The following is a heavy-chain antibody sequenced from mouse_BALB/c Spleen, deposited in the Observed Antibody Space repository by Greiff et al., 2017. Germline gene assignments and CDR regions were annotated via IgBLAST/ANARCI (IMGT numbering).Heavy chain of an antibody. D-gene: IGHD2-4*01. CDR3: AREGFYYDYDWYFDV. Sequence: EVKLQESGPELVKPGASVKISCKASGYTFTDYNMHWVKQSHGKSLEWIGYIYPYNGGTGYNQKFKSKATLTVDNSSSTAYMELRSLTSEDSAVYYCAREGFYYDYDWYFDVWGAGTTVTVSS. CDR1: GYTFTDYN. J-gene: IGHJ1*01. V-gene: IGHV1S29*02. CDR2: IYPYNGGT.